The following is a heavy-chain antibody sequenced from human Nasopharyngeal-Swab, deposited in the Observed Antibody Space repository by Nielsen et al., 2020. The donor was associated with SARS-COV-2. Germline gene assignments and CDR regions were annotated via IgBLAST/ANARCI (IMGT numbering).Heavy chain of an antibody. CDR1: GFTFSPFW. V-gene: IGHV3-7*01. Sequence: GGSLRLSCAASGFTFSPFWMTWVRQAPGKGLEWVATIQTDGTEQYSVDSVKGRFTISRDNGKNSLYLQMNSLRVEDTAVYYCTTALNPLYYYDSSGYYSPGAEYFQHWGRGTLVTVSS. CDR2: IQTDGTEQ. CDR3: TTALNPLYYYDSSGYYSPGAEYFQH. D-gene: IGHD3-22*01. J-gene: IGHJ1*01.